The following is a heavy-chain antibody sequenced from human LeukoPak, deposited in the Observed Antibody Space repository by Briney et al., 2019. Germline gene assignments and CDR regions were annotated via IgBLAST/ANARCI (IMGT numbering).Heavy chain of an antibody. J-gene: IGHJ4*02. CDR3: ARRTAVAGTFDS. CDR2: VSGRT. D-gene: IGHD6-19*01. Sequence: SETLSLACTVSGGSISTYYWSWIRQPPGKGLEWIGYVSGRTNYNPSLKNRVTISVDTSKNQFSLRLSSVTAADTAVYYCARRTAVAGTFDSWGQGTLVTVSS. CDR1: GGSISTYY. V-gene: IGHV4-59*08.